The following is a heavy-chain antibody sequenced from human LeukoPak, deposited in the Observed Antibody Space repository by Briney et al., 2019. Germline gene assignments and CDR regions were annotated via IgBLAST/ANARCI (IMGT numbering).Heavy chain of an antibody. CDR1: GFTFSSYS. D-gene: IGHD3-22*01. J-gene: IGHJ4*02. CDR3: AKAEDYDSSGSDY. V-gene: IGHV3-21*04. CDR2: ISSSSSYI. Sequence: GGSLRLSCAASGFTFSSYSMNWVRQAPGKGLEWVSSISSSSSYIYYADSVKGRFTISRDNSKNTLYLQMNSLRAEDTAVYYCAKAEDYDSSGSDYWGQGTLVTVSS.